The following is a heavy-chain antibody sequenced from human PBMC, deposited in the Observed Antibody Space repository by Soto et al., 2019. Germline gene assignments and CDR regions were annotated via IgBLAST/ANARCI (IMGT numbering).Heavy chain of an antibody. Sequence: QVQLVQSGGEVKKPGASVKVSCKASGYSFTSYGISWVRQAPGQGLEWMGWISAYNGNTNYAQKFQGRVTMTTDTSSSTAYMELRSLRSDYTAVYESARDRRSSGYADYWGQGTLVTVSS. CDR2: ISAYNGNT. V-gene: IGHV1-18*01. D-gene: IGHD5-12*01. CDR1: GYSFTSYG. CDR3: ARDRRSSGYADY. J-gene: IGHJ4*02.